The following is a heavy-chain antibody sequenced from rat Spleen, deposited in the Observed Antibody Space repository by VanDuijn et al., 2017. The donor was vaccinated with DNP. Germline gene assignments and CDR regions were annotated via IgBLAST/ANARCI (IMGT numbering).Heavy chain of an antibody. J-gene: IGHJ3*01. Sequence: QVQLTESGPGLVQPSETLSLTCTVSGFSLTGYSVYWVRQPSGKGLEWMGRMRYNGDTSYNSAVQSRLSISRDTSKSQVFLKMNSLQPEDTGTYYCARHIRPEGFAYWGQGTLVTVSS. D-gene: IGHD4-1*01. V-gene: IGHV2-8*01. CDR1: GFSLTGYS. CDR3: ARHIRPEGFAY. CDR2: MRYNGDT.